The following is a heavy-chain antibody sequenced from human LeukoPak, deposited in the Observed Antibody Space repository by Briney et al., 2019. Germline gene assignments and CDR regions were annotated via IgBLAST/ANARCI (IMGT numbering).Heavy chain of an antibody. J-gene: IGHJ4*02. D-gene: IGHD3-3*01. CDR2: INPNSGGT. V-gene: IGHV1-2*02. CDR1: GYTFTGYY. Sequence: ASVKVSCTASGYTFTGYYMHWVRQAPGQGLEWMGWINPNSGGTNYAQKFQGRVTMTRDTSISTAYMELSRLRSDDTAVYYCARGQGRRYDFWSGYSLDYWGQGTLVTVSS. CDR3: ARGQGRRYDFWSGYSLDY.